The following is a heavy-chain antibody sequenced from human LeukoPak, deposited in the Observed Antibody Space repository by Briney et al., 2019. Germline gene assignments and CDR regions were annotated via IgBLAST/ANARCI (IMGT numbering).Heavy chain of an antibody. D-gene: IGHD3-10*01. CDR1: GFTVSSNY. CDR3: ARQPSLRGVIAPL. J-gene: IGHJ4*02. Sequence: GGSLRLSCAASGFTVSSNYMSWVRQAPGKGLEWVSVIYSGGSTYYADSVKGRFTISRDNSKNTLYLQMNSLRAEHTAVSYCARQPSLRGVIAPLWGQGTLVTVSS. V-gene: IGHV3-66*04. CDR2: IYSGGST.